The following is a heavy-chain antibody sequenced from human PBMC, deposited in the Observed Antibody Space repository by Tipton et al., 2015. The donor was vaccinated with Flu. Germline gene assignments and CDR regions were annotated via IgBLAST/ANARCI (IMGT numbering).Heavy chain of an antibody. CDR1: DYSISSGYY. CDR2: ISHSGRT. V-gene: IGHV4-38-2*02. CDR3: ARSTYHYGSGSSDY. J-gene: IGHJ4*02. D-gene: IGHD3-10*01. Sequence: TLSLTCTVSDYSISSGYYWGWIRQPPGKGLEWIGCISHSGRTHYNPSLKSRVTISVDTAKNQFSQRLSSVTAADTAVYYCARSTYHYGSGSSDYWGQGTLVTVSS.